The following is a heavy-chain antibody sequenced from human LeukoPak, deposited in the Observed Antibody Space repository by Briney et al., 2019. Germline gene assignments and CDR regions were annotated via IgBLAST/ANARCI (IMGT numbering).Heavy chain of an antibody. CDR3: AREEEYSSSLSGYFDY. CDR2: IYHSGST. D-gene: IGHD6-6*01. V-gene: IGHV4-4*02. Sequence: SETLSLTCAVSGGSISSSNWWSWVRQPPGKGLEWIGEIYHSGSTNYNPSLKSRVTISVDRSKNQFSLKLNSVTAADTAVYYCAREEEYSSSLSGYFDYWGQGTLVTVSS. J-gene: IGHJ4*02. CDR1: GGSISSSNW.